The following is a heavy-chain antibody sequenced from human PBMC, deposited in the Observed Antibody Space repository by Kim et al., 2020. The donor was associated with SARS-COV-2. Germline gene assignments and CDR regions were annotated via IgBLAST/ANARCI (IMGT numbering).Heavy chain of an antibody. Sequence: GGSLRLSCTVSDFIFGDYAISWFRQGPGKRLEWVGFITNKAYGETAAYAASVKGRFFISRDDSRSIAYLQMNRLRPEDTAVYYCTRQWASMTFLPVYWGQGTLVTVSS. V-gene: IGHV3-49*03. CDR2: ITNKAYGETA. D-gene: IGHD3-9*01. CDR1: DFIFGDYA. CDR3: TRQWASMTFLPVY. J-gene: IGHJ4*02.